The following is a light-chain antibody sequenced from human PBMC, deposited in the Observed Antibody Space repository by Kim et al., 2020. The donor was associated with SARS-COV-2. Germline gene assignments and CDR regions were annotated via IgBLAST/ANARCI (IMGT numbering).Light chain of an antibody. CDR2: WAS. J-gene: IGKJ5*01. Sequence: DIVMTQSPDSLTVSLGERARINCKSSQSVLFSSNNLNYLAWSQQRPGQTPRLLIYWASTRDSGVPERFSGSGSGTDFTLTISSLQAEDVATYYCQQYYATPITFGQGTRLEIK. CDR3: QQYYATPIT. V-gene: IGKV4-1*01. CDR1: QSVLFSSNNLNY.